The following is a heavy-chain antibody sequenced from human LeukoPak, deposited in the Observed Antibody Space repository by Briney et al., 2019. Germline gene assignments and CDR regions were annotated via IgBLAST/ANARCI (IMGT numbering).Heavy chain of an antibody. CDR2: ISGSGGST. J-gene: IGHJ4*02. D-gene: IGHD2-15*01. CDR1: GFTSSSYG. CDR3: AKFALRYCSGGSCHPFDY. V-gene: IGHV3-23*01. Sequence: GGSLRLSCAASGFTSSSYGMSWVRQAPGKGLEWVSAISGSGGSTYYADSVKGRFIISRDNSKNTLYLQMNSLRAEDTAVYYCAKFALRYCSGGSCHPFDYWGQGTLVTVSS.